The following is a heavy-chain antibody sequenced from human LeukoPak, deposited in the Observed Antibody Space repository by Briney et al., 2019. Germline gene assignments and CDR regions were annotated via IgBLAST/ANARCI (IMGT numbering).Heavy chain of an antibody. J-gene: IGHJ5*02. CDR2: IYYSGST. CDR1: GVXXXSGXXX. D-gene: IGHD3-10*01. CDR3: ARDRRGTMVRGVTYIWFDP. Sequence: VSGVXXXSGXXXWSWIRQQPGKGLEWIGYIYYSGSTYYNPSLKSRVTISVDTSKNQFSLKLSSVTAADTAVYYCARDRRGTMVRGVTYIWFDPWGQGTLVTVSS. V-gene: IGHV4-31*02.